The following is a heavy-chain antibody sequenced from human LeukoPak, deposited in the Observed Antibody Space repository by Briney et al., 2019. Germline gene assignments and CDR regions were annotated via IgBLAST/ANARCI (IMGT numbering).Heavy chain of an antibody. J-gene: IGHJ3*02. CDR1: GYTLTELS. CDR2: FDPEDGET. CDR3: ARVPPAAARGPSAFDI. D-gene: IGHD6-13*01. V-gene: IGHV1-24*01. Sequence: GASVKVSCKVSGYTLTELSMHWVRQAPGKGLEWMGGFDPEDGETIYAQKFQGRVTMTEDTSTDTAYMELSSLRSEDTAVYYCARVPPAAARGPSAFDIWGQGTMVTVSS.